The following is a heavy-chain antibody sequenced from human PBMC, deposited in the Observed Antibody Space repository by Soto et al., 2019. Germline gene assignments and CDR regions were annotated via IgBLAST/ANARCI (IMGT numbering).Heavy chain of an antibody. Sequence: ASVKVSCKASGYTFTSYDINWVRQATGQGLEWMGWMNPNSGNTGYAQKFQGRVTMTRNTSISTAYMELSSLRSEDTAVYYCARNTHFLGYCSGGSCYLADYYYMDVWGKGTTVTVSS. D-gene: IGHD2-15*01. CDR1: GYTFTSYD. V-gene: IGHV1-8*01. CDR2: MNPNSGNT. CDR3: ARNTHFLGYCSGGSCYLADYYYMDV. J-gene: IGHJ6*03.